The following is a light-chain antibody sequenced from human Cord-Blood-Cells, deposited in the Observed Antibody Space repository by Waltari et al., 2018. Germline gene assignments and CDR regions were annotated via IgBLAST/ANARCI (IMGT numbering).Light chain of an antibody. CDR3: CSYAGSYTVV. V-gene: IGLV2-11*01. CDR2: DVS. J-gene: IGLJ2*01. Sequence: SALTQPRSLSGSPGQPGTISCTGTSCDVGDYTYVSWDQQHPGKAPKLMIYDVSKRPSGVPDRFSGSKSGNTASLTISGLQAEDEADYYCCSYAGSYTVVFGGGTKLTVL. CDR1: SCDVGDYTY.